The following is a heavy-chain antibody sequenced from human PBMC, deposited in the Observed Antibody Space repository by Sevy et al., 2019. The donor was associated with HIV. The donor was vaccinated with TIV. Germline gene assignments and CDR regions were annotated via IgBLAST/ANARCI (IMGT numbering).Heavy chain of an antibody. J-gene: IGHJ3*01. CDR1: GFTFSNYG. D-gene: IGHD3-10*01. CDR3: AKGLGMVQGALLSDDV. V-gene: IGHV3-30*02. Sequence: GGSLRLSCAASGFTFSNYGMHWVRQAPGNGLEWVAFIRYDGSTKYYVDSVKGRFTVSRDNSKNTLYLQMNSLRGEDTSLYYCAKGLGMVQGALLSDDVWGQGTMVTVSS. CDR2: IRYDGSTK.